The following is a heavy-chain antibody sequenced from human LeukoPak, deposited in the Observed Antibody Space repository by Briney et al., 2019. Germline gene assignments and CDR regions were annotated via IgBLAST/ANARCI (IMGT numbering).Heavy chain of an antibody. CDR3: ARASGIVGAPTHFDY. CDR1: GFTFRSYA. V-gene: IGHV3-23*01. CDR2: INGSGGST. J-gene: IGHJ4*02. Sequence: GGSLRLSCAASGFTFRSYAMRSVRQAPGRGLEWVSAINGSGGSTYYADSVKGRFTISRDNSKSTLYLQMNSLRAEDTAVYYCARASGIVGAPTHFDYWGQGTLVTVSS. D-gene: IGHD1-26*01.